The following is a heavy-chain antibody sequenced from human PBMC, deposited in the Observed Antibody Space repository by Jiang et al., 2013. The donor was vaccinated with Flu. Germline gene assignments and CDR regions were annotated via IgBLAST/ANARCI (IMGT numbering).Heavy chain of an antibody. CDR2: INPNSGGT. J-gene: IGHJ2*01. V-gene: IGHV1-2*06. D-gene: IGHD5-24*01. Sequence: YTFTGYYMHWVRQAPGQGLEWMGRINPNSGGTNYAQKFQGRVTMTRDTSISTAYMELSRLRSDDTAVYYCARTEKLETRYFDLWGRGTLVTVSS. CDR1: YTFTGYY. CDR3: ARTEKLETRYFDL.